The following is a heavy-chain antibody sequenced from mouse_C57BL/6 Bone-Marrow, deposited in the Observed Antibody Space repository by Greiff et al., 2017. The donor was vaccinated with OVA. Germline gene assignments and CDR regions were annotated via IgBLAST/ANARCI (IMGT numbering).Heavy chain of an antibody. D-gene: IGHD2-4*01. CDR1: GYTFTSYG. Sequence: QVQLQQSGAELARPGASVKLSCKASGYTFTSYGISWVKQRTGQGLEWIGEIYPRSGNTYYNEKFKGKATLTADKSSSTAYMELRSLTSEDSAVYFCARPLLYYDYDGVADYWGQGTSVTVSS. V-gene: IGHV1-81*01. J-gene: IGHJ4*01. CDR2: IYPRSGNT. CDR3: ARPLLYYDYDGVADY.